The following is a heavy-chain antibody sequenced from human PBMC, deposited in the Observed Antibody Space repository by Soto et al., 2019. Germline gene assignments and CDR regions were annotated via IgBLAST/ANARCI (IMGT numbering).Heavy chain of an antibody. Sequence: QVQLVQSGAEVKKPGSSVKVSCKASGGTFSSYAISWVRQAPGQGLEWMGGIIPIFGTANYAQKFQGRVTITADKSTSTAYMELSSLRSEDTAVYYCARAAPNDFWSGYSYYYYYGMDVWGQGTTVTVSS. CDR1: GGTFSSYA. D-gene: IGHD3-3*01. J-gene: IGHJ6*02. CDR2: IIPIFGTA. V-gene: IGHV1-69*06. CDR3: ARAAPNDFWSGYSYYYYYGMDV.